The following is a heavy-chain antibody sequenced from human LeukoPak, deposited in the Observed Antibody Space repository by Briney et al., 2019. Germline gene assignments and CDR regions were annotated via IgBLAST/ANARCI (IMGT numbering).Heavy chain of an antibody. Sequence: SQTLSLTCAISGDSVSSNSAAWNWIRQSPSRGLEWLGRTYYRSKWYNDYAVSVKSRVTINPDTSKNQFSLQLNSVSLEDTAVYYYARDLVGIRLYYFDYWGQGILVTVSS. CDR1: GDSVSSNSAA. J-gene: IGHJ4*02. CDR2: TYYRSKWYN. CDR3: ARDLVGIRLYYFDY. V-gene: IGHV6-1*01. D-gene: IGHD1-26*01.